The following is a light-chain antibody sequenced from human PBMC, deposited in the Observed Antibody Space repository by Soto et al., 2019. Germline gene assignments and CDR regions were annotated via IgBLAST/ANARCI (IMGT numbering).Light chain of an antibody. V-gene: IGLV2-14*01. CDR3: SSYTSSSTPCV. J-gene: IGLJ1*01. CDR1: SGDVGGYNY. Sequence: QSALTQPASVSGSPGQSITISCTGTSGDVGGYNYVSWYQQHPGKAPKLMIYEVSNRPSGVSNRFSGSKSGNTASLTISGLQAEDEADCYCSSYTSSSTPCVFGTGTKLTVL. CDR2: EVS.